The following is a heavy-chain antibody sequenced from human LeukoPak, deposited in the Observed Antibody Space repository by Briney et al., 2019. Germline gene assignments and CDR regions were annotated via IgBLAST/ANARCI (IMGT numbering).Heavy chain of an antibody. J-gene: IGHJ6*03. V-gene: IGHV4-59*12. D-gene: IGHD6-6*01. Sequence: SETVSLTCTVSGGSISSYYWSWIRQPPGKGLEWIGYIYYSGSTNYNPSLKSRVTISVDTSKNQFSLKLSSVTAADTAVYYCAREDWQLDYYYYMDVWGKGTTVTVSS. CDR3: AREDWQLDYYYYMDV. CDR1: GGSISSYY. CDR2: IYYSGST.